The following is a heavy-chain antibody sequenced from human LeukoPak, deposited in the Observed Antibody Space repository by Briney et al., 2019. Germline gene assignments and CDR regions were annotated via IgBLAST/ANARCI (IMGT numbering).Heavy chain of an antibody. CDR2: ISYDGSNK. V-gene: IGHV3-30*03. D-gene: IGHD1-26*01. J-gene: IGHJ4*02. CDR3: ARTVGADAYFDY. Sequence: GGSLRLSCAASGFTFSSYGMHWVRQAPGKGLEWVAVISYDGSNKYYADSVKGRFTISRDNSKNTLYLQMNSLRAEDTAVYYCARTVGADAYFDYWGQGTLVTVSS. CDR1: GFTFSSYG.